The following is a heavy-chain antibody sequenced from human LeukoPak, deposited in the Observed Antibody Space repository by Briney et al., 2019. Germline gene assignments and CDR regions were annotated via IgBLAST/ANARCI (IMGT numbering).Heavy chain of an antibody. CDR1: GFTVSSNY. D-gene: IGHD4-11*01. CDR2: IYSGGST. CDR3: ARVGVTRYYYYGMDV. Sequence: GGPLRLSCAASGFTVSSNYMSWVRQAPGKGLEWVSVIYSGGSTYYADSVKGRFTISRDNSKNTLYLQMNSLRAEDTAVYYCARVGVTRYYYYGMDVWGQGTTVTVSS. V-gene: IGHV3-66*02. J-gene: IGHJ6*02.